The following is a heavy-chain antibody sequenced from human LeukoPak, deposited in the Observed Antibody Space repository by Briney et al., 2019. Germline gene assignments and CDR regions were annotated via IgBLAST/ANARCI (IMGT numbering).Heavy chain of an antibody. V-gene: IGHV1-2*02. Sequence: ASVKVSCRASGYTFTGYYMHWVRQAPGQGLEWMGWINPNSGGTNYAQKFQGRVTMTRDTSISTAYMELSRLRSDDTAVYYCARELTIFGVVTESDAFDIWGQGTMVTVSS. J-gene: IGHJ3*02. CDR2: INPNSGGT. CDR1: GYTFTGYY. CDR3: ARELTIFGVVTESDAFDI. D-gene: IGHD3-3*01.